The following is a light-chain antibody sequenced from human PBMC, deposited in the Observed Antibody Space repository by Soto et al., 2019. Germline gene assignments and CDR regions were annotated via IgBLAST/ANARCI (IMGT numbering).Light chain of an antibody. J-gene: IGKJ1*01. CDR2: GAS. CDR1: QSVSSTF. Sequence: EIVLTQSPGSLSLSPGEGATLSCRASQSVSSTFLAWYQQKPGQAPRLLIYGASSRATGIPDRFSGSGSGTDFTLAIRRREPEDFAVDYCQHNNDSRPTSTFGKGTKVEVK. CDR3: QHNNDSRPTST. V-gene: IGKV3-20*01.